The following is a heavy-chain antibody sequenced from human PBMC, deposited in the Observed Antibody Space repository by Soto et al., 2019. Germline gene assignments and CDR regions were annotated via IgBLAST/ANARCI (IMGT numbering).Heavy chain of an antibody. J-gene: IGHJ4*02. Sequence: GGSLRLSCAASGFTFSSYAMSWVRQAPGKGLEWVSAISGSGGSTYYADSVKGRFTISRDNSKNTLYLQMNSLRAEDTAVYYCAKASPTDIWYVVGELWLIYFDYWGQGTLVTVSS. D-gene: IGHD3-10*01. V-gene: IGHV3-23*01. CDR2: ISGSGGST. CDR3: AKASPTDIWYVVGELWLIYFDY. CDR1: GFTFSSYA.